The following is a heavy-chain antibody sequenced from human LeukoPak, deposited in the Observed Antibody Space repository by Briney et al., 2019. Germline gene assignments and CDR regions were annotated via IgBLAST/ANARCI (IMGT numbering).Heavy chain of an antibody. D-gene: IGHD6-19*01. CDR3: ARGSGLAVAGTRDY. J-gene: IGHJ4*02. CDR2: IYYSGST. Sequence: SETLPLTCTVSGGSISSSSYYWGWIRQPPGKGLEWIGSIYYSGSTYYNPSLKSRVTISVDTSKNQFSLKLSSVTAADTAVYYCARGSGLAVAGTRDYWGQGTLVTVSS. CDR1: GGSISSSSYY. V-gene: IGHV4-39*07.